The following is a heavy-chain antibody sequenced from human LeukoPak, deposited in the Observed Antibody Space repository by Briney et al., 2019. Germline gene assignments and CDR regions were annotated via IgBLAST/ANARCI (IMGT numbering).Heavy chain of an antibody. J-gene: IGHJ6*03. CDR1: GYSFTSYW. CDR3: ARLTTVTTTTPYYMDV. Sequence: GESLKISCKVSGYSFTSYWIGWVRQMPRKGLEWMGIIYPDNSDTKYSPSFQGQVTISADKSISTAYLQWSSLKASDTAMYYCARLTTVTTTTPYYMDVWGKGTTVTVSS. V-gene: IGHV5-51*01. D-gene: IGHD4-11*01. CDR2: IYPDNSDT.